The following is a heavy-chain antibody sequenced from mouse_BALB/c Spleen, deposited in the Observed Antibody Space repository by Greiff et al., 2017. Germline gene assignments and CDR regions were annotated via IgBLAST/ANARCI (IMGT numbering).Heavy chain of an antibody. Sequence: EVMLVESGGGLVKPGGSLKLSCAASGFTFSSYAMSWVRQTPEKRLEWVASISSGGSTYYPDSVKGRFTISRDNARNILYLQMSSLRSEDTAMYYCARGLRGLRRGGYAMDYWGQGTSVTVSS. CDR2: ISSGGST. D-gene: IGHD2-4*01. CDR3: ARGLRGLRRGGYAMDY. CDR1: GFTFSSYA. V-gene: IGHV5-6-5*01. J-gene: IGHJ4*01.